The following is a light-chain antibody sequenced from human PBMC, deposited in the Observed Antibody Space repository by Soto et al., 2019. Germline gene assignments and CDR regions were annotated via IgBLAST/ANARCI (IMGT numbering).Light chain of an antibody. Sequence: VWTQSAGTLSFSPGDRAALSCGASQSLSNNFLAWYQQKPGQAPRLLISGASSRATGIPARFSGSGSGTEFTLTISSLQPDDFATYYCQQYNSYSWTFGQGTKVDI. CDR1: QSLSNNF. CDR2: GAS. CDR3: QQYNSYSWT. J-gene: IGKJ1*01. V-gene: IGKV3-20*01.